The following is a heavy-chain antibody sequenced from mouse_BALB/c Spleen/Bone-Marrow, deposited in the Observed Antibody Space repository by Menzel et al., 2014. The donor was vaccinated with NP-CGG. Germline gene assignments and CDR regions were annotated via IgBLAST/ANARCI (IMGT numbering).Heavy chain of an antibody. CDR2: IDPANGNT. V-gene: IGHV14-3*02. J-gene: IGHJ3*01. Sequence: VQLQQSGAELVKPGASVKSSCTASGFNIKDTYMHWVKQRPEQGLEWIGGIDPANGNTKYDPKFQGKATITADTSSNTAYLQLSSLTSEDTAVYYCAVYDYEGFAYWGQGTLVTVSA. CDR3: AVYDYEGFAY. D-gene: IGHD2-4*01. CDR1: GFNIKDTY.